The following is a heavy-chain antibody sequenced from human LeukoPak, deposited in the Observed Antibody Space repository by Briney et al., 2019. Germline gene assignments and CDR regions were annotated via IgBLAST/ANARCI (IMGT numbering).Heavy chain of an antibody. CDR3: ARARNMDV. CDR2: ITTSGDTV. J-gene: IGHJ6*03. V-gene: IGHV3-11*01. Sequence: KPGGSLRLSCAASGFTIRDYYMSWVRQAPGKGPEWISYITTSGDTVDYADSVKGRFTISRDNARNSVYLQMDGLRAEDTAVYYCARARNMDVWGKGTTVTVSS. CDR1: GFTIRDYY.